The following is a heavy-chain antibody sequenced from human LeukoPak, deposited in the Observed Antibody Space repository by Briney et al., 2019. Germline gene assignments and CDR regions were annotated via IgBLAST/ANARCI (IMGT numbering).Heavy chain of an antibody. CDR2: IYTRGST. D-gene: IGHD3-10*01. CDR3: ARWYYYGSGKSNWFDP. V-gene: IGHV4-61*02. CDR1: GGSISSGSYY. J-gene: IGHJ5*02. Sequence: SQTLSLTCTVSGGSISSGSYYWSWIRQPAGKGLEWIGRIYTRGSTNYNPSLKSRVTISVYTSKNQFSLKLSSVTAADTAVYYCARWYYYGSGKSNWFDPWGQGTLVTVSS.